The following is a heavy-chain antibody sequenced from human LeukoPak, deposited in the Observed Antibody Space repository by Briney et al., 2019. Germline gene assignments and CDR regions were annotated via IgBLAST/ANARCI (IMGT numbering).Heavy chain of an antibody. CDR2: ISSSGSTI. CDR3: AREGGTTVIITFDY. Sequence: LPGGSLRLSCAASGFTFSSYEMNWVRQAPGKGLEWVSYISSSGSTIYYADSVKGRFTISRDNAKNSLYLQMNSLRDEDTAVYYCAREGGTTVIITFDYWGQGTLVTVSS. CDR1: GFTFSSYE. J-gene: IGHJ4*02. D-gene: IGHD4-23*01. V-gene: IGHV3-48*03.